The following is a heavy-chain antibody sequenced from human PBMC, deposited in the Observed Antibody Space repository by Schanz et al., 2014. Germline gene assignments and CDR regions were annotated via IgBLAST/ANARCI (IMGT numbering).Heavy chain of an antibody. Sequence: DVQLLESGGGLIQPGGSLRLSCAASGFSFSGYGMHWVRQAPGKGLEWVANIKHDGSENYYVDSVKGRFTISRDDAKNSLYLQMNRLRAEDTAVYYCAREGLGADYWGQGTLVTVSS. CDR1: GFSFSGYG. CDR2: IKHDGSEN. D-gene: IGHD3-16*01. J-gene: IGHJ4*02. CDR3: AREGLGADY. V-gene: IGHV3-7*03.